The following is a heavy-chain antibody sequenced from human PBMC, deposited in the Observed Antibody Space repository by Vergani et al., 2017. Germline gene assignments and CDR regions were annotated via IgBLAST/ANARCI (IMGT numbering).Heavy chain of an antibody. CDR2: VSFRGDT. V-gene: IGHV4-59*02. D-gene: IGHD4/OR15-4a*01. CDR1: GASVNSYY. CDR3: ARSRIYYGARSPEY. Sequence: QVKLQESGPGLVKPSETLSLTCTVSGASVNSYYWSWIRQPPGKGLEWMGYVSFRGDTLYDPSVKGRMTISLNTSSNQFSLYLTSVTAADTAVYYCARSRIYYGARSPEYWGQGTLVTVSS. J-gene: IGHJ4*02.